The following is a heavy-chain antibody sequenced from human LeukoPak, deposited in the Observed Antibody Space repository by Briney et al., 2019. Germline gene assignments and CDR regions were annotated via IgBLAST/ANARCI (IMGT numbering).Heavy chain of an antibody. CDR1: GGSISSYH. CDR3: ARSVSWGLLVRDDAFDI. CDR2: IRYSGST. V-gene: IGHV4-59*08. Sequence: SETLSLTCTVSGGSISSYHWIWIRQPPGKGLEWIGYIRYSGSTNYNPSLKSRVTTSVDTSKKQFSLKLRSVTAADTAVYYCARSVSWGLLVRDDAFDIWGQGTMVTVCS. D-gene: IGHD2-21*01. J-gene: IGHJ3*02.